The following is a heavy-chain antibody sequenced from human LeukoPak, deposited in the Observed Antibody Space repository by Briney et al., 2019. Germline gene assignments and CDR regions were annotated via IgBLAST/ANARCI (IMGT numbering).Heavy chain of an antibody. CDR2: ISGSGGST. CDR3: AKGRDYYDSSGHNWFDP. CDR1: GFTFSSYA. J-gene: IGHJ5*02. Sequence: PAGGSLRLSCAASGFTFSSYAMSWVRQAPGKGLEWVSTISGSGGSTYYADSVKGRFTISRDNSKNTLYLQMNSLRAEDTAVYYCAKGRDYYDSSGHNWFDPWGQGTLVTVSS. D-gene: IGHD3-22*01. V-gene: IGHV3-23*01.